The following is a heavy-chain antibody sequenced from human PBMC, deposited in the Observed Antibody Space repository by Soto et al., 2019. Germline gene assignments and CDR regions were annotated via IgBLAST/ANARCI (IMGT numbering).Heavy chain of an antibody. J-gene: IGHJ5*02. CDR3: ARFEGGRFDP. V-gene: IGHV4-30-2*01. CDR2: IYHSGST. D-gene: IGHD3-16*01. CDR1: GGSISSGGYS. Sequence: SETLSLTCAVSGGSISSGGYSWSWIRQPPGKGLEWIGYIYHSGSTYYNPSLKSRVTISVDRSKNQFSLKLSSVTAADTAVYYCARFEGGRFDPWGQGTLVTVSS.